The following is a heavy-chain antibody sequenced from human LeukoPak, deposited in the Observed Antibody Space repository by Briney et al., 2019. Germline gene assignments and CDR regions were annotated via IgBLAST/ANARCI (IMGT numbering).Heavy chain of an antibody. V-gene: IGHV3-66*02. Sequence: QPGGSLRLSCAASGLTVSHYYMSWVRQAPGKGLEWVSLIYTGGSAYYSDSVKGRFTISRDNSKNTLYLQMNSLRAEDTAVYYCARGYGDYWGQGTLVTVSS. CDR1: GLTVSHYY. CDR3: ARGYGDY. CDR2: IYTGGSA. D-gene: IGHD1-1*01. J-gene: IGHJ4*02.